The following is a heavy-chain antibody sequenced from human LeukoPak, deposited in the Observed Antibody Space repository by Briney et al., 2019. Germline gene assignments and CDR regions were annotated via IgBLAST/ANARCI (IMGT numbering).Heavy chain of an antibody. V-gene: IGHV3-23*01. CDR2: ISGSGGST. CDR3: AKAPVFTAAIEGIDY. CDR1: GFTFSNYA. D-gene: IGHD2-2*01. J-gene: IGHJ4*02. Sequence: GGSLRLSCAASGFTFSNYAMSWVRQAPGKGLEWVSAISGSGGSTYYADSVKGRFTISRGTSKNTLSLQMNSLRVEDTAVYYCAKAPVFTAAIEGIDYWGQGTLVTVSS.